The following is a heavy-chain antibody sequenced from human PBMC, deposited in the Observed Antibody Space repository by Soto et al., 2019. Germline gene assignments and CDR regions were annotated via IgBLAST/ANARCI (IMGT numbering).Heavy chain of an antibody. Sequence: SETLSLTRTVSGGSISSGGYYWSWIRQHPGKGLEWIGYIYYSGSTYYNPSLKSRVTISVDTSKNQFSLKLSSVTAADTAVYYCARLPRITMVRGVTTNFDYWGQGTLVTVSS. CDR1: GGSISSGGYY. CDR3: ARLPRITMVRGVTTNFDY. CDR2: IYYSGST. V-gene: IGHV4-31*03. J-gene: IGHJ4*02. D-gene: IGHD3-10*01.